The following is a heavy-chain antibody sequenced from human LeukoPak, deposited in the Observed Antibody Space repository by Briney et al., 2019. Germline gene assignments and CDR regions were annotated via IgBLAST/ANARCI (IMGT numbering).Heavy chain of an antibody. V-gene: IGHV4-38-2*02. CDR2: IYHSGST. J-gene: IGHJ6*03. CDR3: ARDHANYMDV. Sequence: SETLSLTCTVSGYSISSGYYWGWIRQPRGKELVWIGSIYHSGSTYYNPSLKSRVTISVDTSKNQFSLKLSTVTAADTAVYYCARDHANYMDVWGKGTTVTVSS. CDR1: GYSISSGYY.